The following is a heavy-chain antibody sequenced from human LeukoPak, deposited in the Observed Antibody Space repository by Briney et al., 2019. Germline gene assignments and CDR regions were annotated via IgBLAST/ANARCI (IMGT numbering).Heavy chain of an antibody. CDR3: ARVVIVGYTTYGMDV. Sequence: GGSLRLSCAASAFTFSTYEMNWVRQAPGTGLEWVSYISSSGRTIYYADSVKGRFTTSRDNAKNSLYLQMNSLRAEDTAVYYCARVVIVGYTTYGMDVWGQGTTVTVSS. CDR1: AFTFSTYE. CDR2: ISSSGRTI. D-gene: IGHD5-12*01. V-gene: IGHV3-48*03. J-gene: IGHJ6*02.